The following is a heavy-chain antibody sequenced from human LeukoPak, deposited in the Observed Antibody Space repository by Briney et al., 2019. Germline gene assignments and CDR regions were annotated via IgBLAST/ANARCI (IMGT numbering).Heavy chain of an antibody. V-gene: IGHV4-59*01. CDR3: ARGTRGGYEFWSGYSNFDY. CDR1: GGSISSYY. J-gene: IGHJ4*02. Sequence: TPSETLSLTCTVSGGSISSYYWSWIRQPPGKGLEWIWYIYYSGSTNYNPSLKSRVTISVDTSKNQFSLKLSSVTAADTAVYYCARGTRGGYEFWSGYSNFDYWGQGTLVTVSS. CDR2: IYYSGST. D-gene: IGHD3-3*01.